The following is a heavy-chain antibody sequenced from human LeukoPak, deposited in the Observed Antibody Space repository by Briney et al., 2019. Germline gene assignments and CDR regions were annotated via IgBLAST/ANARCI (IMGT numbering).Heavy chain of an antibody. J-gene: IGHJ3*02. CDR2: ISESGTII. CDR1: GFTFRSYE. Sequence: GGSLRLSCAASGFTFRSYEMNWVRQAPGKGLEWVLYISESGTIIYYADSVKGRFTISRDNAKNSVYLQMNSLRAEDTAVYYCARDGCNTRTGRGAFDIWGQGTMVTVSS. CDR3: ARDGCNTRTGRGAFDI. D-gene: IGHD2-8*01. V-gene: IGHV3-48*03.